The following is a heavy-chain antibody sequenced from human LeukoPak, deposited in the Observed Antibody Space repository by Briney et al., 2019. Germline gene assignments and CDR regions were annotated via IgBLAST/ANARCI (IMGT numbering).Heavy chain of an antibody. V-gene: IGHV1-18*01. CDR1: GYTFSNYG. Sequence: ASVKVSCKASGYTFSNYGTSWVRQAPGQGLEWMGWISGYNFNTNYAQKFQGRVTMTTDTSTTTAYMELRSLRSDDTAVYYCARDSRYFDWLFLPDFDYWGQGTLVIVSS. CDR2: ISGYNFNT. J-gene: IGHJ4*02. CDR3: ARDSRYFDWLFLPDFDY. D-gene: IGHD3-9*01.